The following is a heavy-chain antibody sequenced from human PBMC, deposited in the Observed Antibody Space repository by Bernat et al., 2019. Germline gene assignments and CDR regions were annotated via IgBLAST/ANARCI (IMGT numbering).Heavy chain of an antibody. CDR1: GFTFSSYG. CDR3: AKDIVLMVYAFDY. CDR2: ISYDGSNK. Sequence: QPGRSLRLSCAASGFTFSSYGMHWVRQAPGKGLEWVAVISYDGSNKYYADSVKGRFTISRDNSKNTLYLQMNSLRAEDTAVYYCAKDIVLMVYAFDYWGQGTLVTVSS. J-gene: IGHJ4*02. V-gene: IGHV3-30*18. D-gene: IGHD2-8*01.